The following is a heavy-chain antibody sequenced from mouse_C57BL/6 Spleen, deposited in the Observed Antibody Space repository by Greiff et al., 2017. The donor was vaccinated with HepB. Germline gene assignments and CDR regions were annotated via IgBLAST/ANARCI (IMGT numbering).Heavy chain of an antibody. CDR3: ARATVVAPYAVDY. Sequence: QVQLQQPGAELVMPGASVKLSCKASGYTFTSYWMHWVKQRPGQGLEWIGEIDPHDSYTNYNQKFKGKSTLTVDKSASTAYMQLSSLTSEDSAVYYCARATVVAPYAVDYWGQGTSVTVSS. D-gene: IGHD1-1*01. J-gene: IGHJ4*01. CDR1: GYTFTSYW. CDR2: IDPHDSYT. V-gene: IGHV1-69*01.